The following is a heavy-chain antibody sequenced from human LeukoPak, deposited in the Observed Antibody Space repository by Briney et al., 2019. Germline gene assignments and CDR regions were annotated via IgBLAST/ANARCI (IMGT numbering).Heavy chain of an antibody. CDR1: GLTFNNYA. J-gene: IGHJ4*02. CDR3: VKGCSYTGCYTSEN. Sequence: SGGSLRLSCAASGLTFNNYAMSWVRQAQGKGLVWVSTISGSGDSTHYADSVKGRFTIYRDNSKNTLYMQMNSPRVEDTAVYYCVKGCSYTGCYTSENWGQGTLVTVSS. D-gene: IGHD2-15*01. V-gene: IGHV3-23*01. CDR2: ISGSGDST.